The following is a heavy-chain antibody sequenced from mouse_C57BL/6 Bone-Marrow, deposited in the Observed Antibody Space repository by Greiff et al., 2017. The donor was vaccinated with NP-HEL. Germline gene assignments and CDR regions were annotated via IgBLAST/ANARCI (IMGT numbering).Heavy chain of an antibody. J-gene: IGHJ3*01. CDR2: ISNGGGST. CDR1: GFTFSDYY. CDR3: ARQGGDYPAWFAY. Sequence: DVKLVESGGGLVQPGGSLKLSCAASGFTFSDYYMYWVRQTPEKRLEWVAYISNGGGSTYYPDNVKGRFTISRDNAKNTLYLQMSRLKSEDTAMYYCARQGGDYPAWFAYWGQGTLVTVSA. D-gene: IGHD2-4*01. V-gene: IGHV5-12*01.